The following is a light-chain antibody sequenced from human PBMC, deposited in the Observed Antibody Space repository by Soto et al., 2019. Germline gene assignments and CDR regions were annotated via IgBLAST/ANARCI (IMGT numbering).Light chain of an antibody. J-gene: IGLJ1*01. CDR1: SSNIGAGYD. CDR3: PSYDSSLTLRV. CDR2: GSS. V-gene: IGLV1-40*01. Sequence: QSVLTQPPSVSGAPGQRVTISCTGSSSNIGAGYDVHWYQQLPGTAPKLLIYGSSNRPSGVPDRISGSKSGTSASLAITGLQAEDEADYYCPSYDSSLTLRVFGTGTKLTVL.